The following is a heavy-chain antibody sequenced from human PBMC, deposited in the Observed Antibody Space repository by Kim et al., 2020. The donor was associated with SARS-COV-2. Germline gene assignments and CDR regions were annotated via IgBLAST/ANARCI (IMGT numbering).Heavy chain of an antibody. V-gene: IGHV4-39*01. D-gene: IGHD2-2*01. J-gene: IGHJ5*02. Sequence: SETLSLTCTVSGGSISSSSYYWGWIRQPPGKGLEWIGSIYYSGSTYYNPSLKSRVTISVDTSKNQFSLKLSSVTAADTAVYYCARQLYCSSTSCYHPNWFDPWGQGTLVTVSS. CDR3: ARQLYCSSTSCYHPNWFDP. CDR1: GGSISSSSYY. CDR2: IYYSGST.